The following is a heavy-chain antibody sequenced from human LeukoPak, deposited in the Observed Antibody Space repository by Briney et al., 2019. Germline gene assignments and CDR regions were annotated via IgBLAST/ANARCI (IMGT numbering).Heavy chain of an antibody. J-gene: IGHJ3*02. Sequence: ASVKVSCKVSGYTLTELSMHWVRQAPGKGLEWMGGFDPEDGETIYAQKFKGRVTMTEDTSTDTAYMELSSLRSEDTAVYYCATDHRGIGAFGIWGQGTMVTVSS. CDR3: ATDHRGIGAFGI. CDR2: FDPEDGET. V-gene: IGHV1-24*01. D-gene: IGHD3-10*01. CDR1: GYTLTELS.